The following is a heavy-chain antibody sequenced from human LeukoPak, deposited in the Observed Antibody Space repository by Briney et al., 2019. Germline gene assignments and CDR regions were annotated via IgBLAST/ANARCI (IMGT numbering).Heavy chain of an antibody. D-gene: IGHD3-9*01. CDR2: ISSSSSSI. CDR3: ARVPKGVLTGYYFGMDV. CDR1: GFTFSTYS. V-gene: IGHV3-48*01. J-gene: IGHJ6*02. Sequence: PGGSLRLSCAASGFTFSTYSMNWVRQAPGKGLEWVSYISSSSSSIYYADSVKGRFTISRDNAKNSLYLQMNSVRAGDTAVYYCARVPKGVLTGYYFGMDVWGQGTTVTVSS.